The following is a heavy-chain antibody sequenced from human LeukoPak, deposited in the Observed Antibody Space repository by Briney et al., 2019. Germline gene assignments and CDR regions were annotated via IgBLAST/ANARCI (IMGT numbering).Heavy chain of an antibody. V-gene: IGHV3-23*01. CDR3: AKVGQWLGTDY. CDR2: ITGSGGST. D-gene: IGHD6-19*01. CDR1: GFTFSSHA. J-gene: IGHJ4*02. Sequence: GGSLRLSCAASGFTFSSHAMNWVRQAPGKGLEWVSAITGSGGSTYYADSVKGRFTVSRDNSKNTLYLQMNSLRAEDTAVYHCAKVGQWLGTDYWGQGTLVTVSS.